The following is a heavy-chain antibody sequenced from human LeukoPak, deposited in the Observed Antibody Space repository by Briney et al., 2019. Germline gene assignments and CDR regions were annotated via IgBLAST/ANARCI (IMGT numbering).Heavy chain of an antibody. CDR2: LSGSGGST. J-gene: IGHJ4*02. Sequence: GGSLRLSCAASGFTFSSYAMNWVRQAPGKGLEWVSVLSGSGGSTVYADSVKGRFTISRDNPKNTLYLQMSSLRVDDTAVYYCAKDGFDYYDSSGYYYFNYWGQGTLVTVSS. CDR3: AKDGFDYYDSSGYYYFNY. V-gene: IGHV3-23*01. CDR1: GFTFSSYA. D-gene: IGHD3-22*01.